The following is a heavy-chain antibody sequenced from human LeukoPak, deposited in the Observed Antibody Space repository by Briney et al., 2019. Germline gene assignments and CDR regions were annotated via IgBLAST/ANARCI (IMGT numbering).Heavy chain of an antibody. CDR3: ARSSHSGSYQNPDFDY. V-gene: IGHV3-13*01. J-gene: IGHJ4*02. Sequence: KTGGSLRLSCAASGFTFSSYDMHWVRQATGKGLEWVSAIGTAGDTYYPGSVKGRFTISRESAKNSLYLQMNSLRAGDTAVYYCARSSHSGSYQNPDFDYWGQGTLVTVSS. D-gene: IGHD1-26*01. CDR1: GFTFSSYD. CDR2: IGTAGDT.